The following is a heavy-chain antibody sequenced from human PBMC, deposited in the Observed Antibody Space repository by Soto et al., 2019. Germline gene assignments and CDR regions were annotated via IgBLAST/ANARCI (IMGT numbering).Heavy chain of an antibody. CDR1: GFTFSSYS. J-gene: IGHJ5*02. V-gene: IGHV3-48*01. CDR2: ISSSSSTI. Sequence: EVQLVESGGGLVQPGGSLRLSCAASGFTFSSYSMNWVRQAPGKGLEWVSYISSSSSTIYYAVSVKGRFTISRDNAKNSLYLQMNSLRAEETAVYYCARDGNMFRGVMWSWGQGTLVTVSS. D-gene: IGHD3-10*01. CDR3: ARDGNMFRGVMWS.